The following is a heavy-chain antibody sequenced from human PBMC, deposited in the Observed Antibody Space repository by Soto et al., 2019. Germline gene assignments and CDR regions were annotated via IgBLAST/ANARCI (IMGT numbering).Heavy chain of an antibody. D-gene: IGHD3-3*01. V-gene: IGHV3-43*01. CDR3: AKGQRFGQRYYFDY. CDR2: ISWDGEST. J-gene: IGHJ4*02. Sequence: PGGSLRLSCAASGFTFDDYTLHWVRQAPGKGLEWVALISWDGESTHYADSVKGRFTISRDNSKSSLYLQMNSLRAEDTAVYYCAKGQRFGQRYYFDYWGQGTLVTVSS. CDR1: GFTFDDYT.